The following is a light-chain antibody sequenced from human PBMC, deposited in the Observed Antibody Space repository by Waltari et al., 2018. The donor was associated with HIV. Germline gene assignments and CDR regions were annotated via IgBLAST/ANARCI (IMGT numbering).Light chain of an antibody. Sequence: DIVMTQSPLSLPVTPGEPASISCRSIQSLLHTNGYNYLDWYLQKPGQSPQLLIYRVSNRASGVPDRFSGSGSGTDFTLKISRVEAEDVGLYYCMQGLQTLYTFGQGTKLEIK. CDR2: RVS. CDR1: QSLLHTNGYNY. J-gene: IGKJ2*01. V-gene: IGKV2-28*01. CDR3: MQGLQTLYT.